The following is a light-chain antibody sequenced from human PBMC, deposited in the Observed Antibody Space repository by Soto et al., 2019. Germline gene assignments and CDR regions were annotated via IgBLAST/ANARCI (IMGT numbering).Light chain of an antibody. V-gene: IGLV2-11*01. Sequence: QSALTQPRSVSGSPGQSVTISCTGTSSDVGGYKYVSWYQQKPGKAPKLIIYGVSRWPSGVPNRFSGSKSGNRASLTISGLQAEDKGDYYCCSYAGGPEVFGTGTKLTVL. CDR3: CSYAGGPEV. CDR1: SSDVGGYKY. J-gene: IGLJ1*01. CDR2: GVS.